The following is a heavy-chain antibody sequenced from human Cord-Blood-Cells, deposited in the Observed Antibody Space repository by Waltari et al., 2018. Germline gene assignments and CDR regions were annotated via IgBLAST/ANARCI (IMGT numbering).Heavy chain of an antibody. Sequence: QITLKESGPTLVIPTQTLTLTCTFSGFSLSTSGVGVGWIRQPPGKALEWLALIYWDDDKRYRPALKSRHTITKNTSKNQVVLTMTNMDTVDTATYYCAHVNGLYSSSWYYFDYWGQGTLVTVSS. D-gene: IGHD6-13*01. CDR3: AHVNGLYSSSWYYFDY. V-gene: IGHV2-5*02. CDR1: GFSLSTSGVG. J-gene: IGHJ4*02. CDR2: IYWDDDK.